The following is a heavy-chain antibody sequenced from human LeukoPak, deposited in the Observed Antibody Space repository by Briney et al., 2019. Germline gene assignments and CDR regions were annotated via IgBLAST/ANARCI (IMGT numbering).Heavy chain of an antibody. CDR1: GFTFSSYS. J-gene: IGHJ4*02. CDR2: ISSSSSYI. D-gene: IGHD5-24*01. CDR3: AKVAATITGKYYFDY. V-gene: IGHV3-21*04. Sequence: GGSLRLSCAASGFTFSSYSMNWVRQAPGKGLEWVSSISSSSSYIYYADSVKGRFTISRDNAKNPLYLQMNSLRAEDTAVYYCAKVAATITGKYYFDYWGQGTLVTVSS.